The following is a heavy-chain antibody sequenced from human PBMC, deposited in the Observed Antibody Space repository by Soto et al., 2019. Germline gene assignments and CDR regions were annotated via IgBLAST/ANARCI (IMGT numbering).Heavy chain of an antibody. CDR3: AREVGINSWSYHYGMDV. CDR1: GYVFTNYF. CDR2: INPNGGGT. Sequence: QVQLVQSGAEVKTPGASVKVSCKASGYVFTNYFMHWVRQAPGQGLEWLGIINPNGGGTSYAQNFECRVTMTRDSATSTVYMNLSSLRSEDTALYFCAREVGINSWSYHYGMDVWGQGTAVTVSS. J-gene: IGHJ6*02. D-gene: IGHD6-13*01. V-gene: IGHV1-46*01.